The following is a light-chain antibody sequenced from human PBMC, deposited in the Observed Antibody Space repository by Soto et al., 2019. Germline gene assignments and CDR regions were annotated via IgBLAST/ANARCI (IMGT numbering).Light chain of an antibody. Sequence: DIVMTQSPDSLAVSLGERATINCKSSQSILSRSNNRNYLTWYQQIPGQPPKLLFYGASTRASGVPALFTGSGSGTDFTLTISSLQAEDVAVYYCQQSYSAPLTFGQGTKLEIK. CDR2: GAS. CDR3: QQSYSAPLT. V-gene: IGKV4-1*01. J-gene: IGKJ2*01. CDR1: QSILSRSNNRNY.